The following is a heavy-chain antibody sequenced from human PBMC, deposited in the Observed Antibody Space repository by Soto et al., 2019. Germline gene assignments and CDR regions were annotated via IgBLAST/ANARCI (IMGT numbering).Heavy chain of an antibody. Sequence: QVQLVQSGAEVKKPGASVKVSCKASGYTFNGYYMHWVRQAPGQGLEWMGWINPNSGDTNYAQKFEGWVTMIRDQSIPTASLALTRRTSDDTFRYYCAILVISIVRAFLSGPECWGQGFLVS. J-gene: IGHJ1*01. CDR1: GYTFNGYY. CDR3: AILVISIVRAFLSGPEC. CDR2: INPNSGDT. D-gene: IGHD3-10*01. V-gene: IGHV1-2*04.